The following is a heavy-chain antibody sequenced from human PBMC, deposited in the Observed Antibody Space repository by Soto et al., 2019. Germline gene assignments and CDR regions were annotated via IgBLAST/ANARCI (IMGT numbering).Heavy chain of an antibody. CDR1: AFTFSSRW. D-gene: IGHD4-17*01. J-gene: IGHJ4*02. Sequence: PGGSLRLSCAASAFTFSSRWMHWVRQAPGKGLVWVSRINSDGTTITYADSVKGRFTISRDNAKNTLYLQMNSLRAEDTAVYYCARGTQTTVTTRLFDCWGQGTLVTVSS. V-gene: IGHV3-74*01. CDR3: ARGTQTTVTTRLFDC. CDR2: INSDGTTI.